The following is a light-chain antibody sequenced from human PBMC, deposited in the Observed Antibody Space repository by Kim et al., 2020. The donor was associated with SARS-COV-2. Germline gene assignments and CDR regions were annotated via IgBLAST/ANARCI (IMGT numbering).Light chain of an antibody. CDR3: QQSYSTPRT. CDR2: AVS. J-gene: IGKJ1*01. V-gene: IGKV1-39*01. CDR1: QTISKY. Sequence: AYVGDRVTMTCRASQTISKYLSWYQQKPGKAPKLLIDAVSGLQSGVPSKFNGSGSGTDFTLTINSLQPEDFGTYYCQQSYSTPRTFGQGTKLDIK.